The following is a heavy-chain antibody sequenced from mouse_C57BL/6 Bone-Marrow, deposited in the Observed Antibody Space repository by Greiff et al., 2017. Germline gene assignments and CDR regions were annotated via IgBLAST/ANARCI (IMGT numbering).Heavy chain of an antibody. V-gene: IGHV1-81*01. Sequence: QVQLQQSGAELARPVASVKLSCKASGYTFTSYGISWVKQRTGQGLEWIGEIYPRSGNTYYNEKFKGKATLTADKSSSTAYMELRSLTSEDSAVYFCARGGIYSNYEAYWGQGTLVTVSA. CDR3: ARGGIYSNYEAY. CDR1: GYTFTSYG. J-gene: IGHJ3*01. CDR2: IYPRSGNT. D-gene: IGHD2-5*01.